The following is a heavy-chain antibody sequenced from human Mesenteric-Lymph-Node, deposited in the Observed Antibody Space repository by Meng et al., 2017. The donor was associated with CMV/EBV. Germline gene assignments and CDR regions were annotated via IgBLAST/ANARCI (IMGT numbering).Heavy chain of an antibody. Sequence: SLKISCAASGFIFDDYAMHWVRQAPGKGLEWVSGISWNSGSIGYADSVKGRFTISRDNAKNSLYLQMNSLRAEDTALYYCAKDNQLESYYFDYWGQGTLVTVSS. CDR1: GFIFDDYA. V-gene: IGHV3-9*01. CDR3: AKDNQLESYYFDY. J-gene: IGHJ4*02. CDR2: ISWNSGSI. D-gene: IGHD2-2*01.